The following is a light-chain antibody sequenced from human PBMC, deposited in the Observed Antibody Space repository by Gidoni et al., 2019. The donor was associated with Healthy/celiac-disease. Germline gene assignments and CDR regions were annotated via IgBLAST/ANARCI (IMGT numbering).Light chain of an antibody. Sequence: DIVLTQSPDSLAVSLGERATINCKSSQSVFYSPNNKNYLAWYQQKPGQPPKLLIYWASTRESGVPDRFRGSGSGTDFTLTISSLQAEDVAVYDCQQYYSTPYSFGQGTKLEIK. CDR2: WAS. CDR3: QQYYSTPYS. V-gene: IGKV4-1*01. J-gene: IGKJ2*03. CDR1: QSVFYSPNNKNY.